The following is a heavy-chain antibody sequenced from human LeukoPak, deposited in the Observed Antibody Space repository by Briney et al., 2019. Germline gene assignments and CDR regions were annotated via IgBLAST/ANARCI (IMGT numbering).Heavy chain of an antibody. CDR1: GGTFSSYA. J-gene: IGHJ6*03. CDR2: IIPIFGTA. CDR3: ARKSVDYYGSSDVEYYYYMDV. D-gene: IGHD3-22*01. V-gene: IGHV1-69*05. Sequence: SVKVSCKASGGTFSSYAISWVRQAPGQGLEWMGGIIPIFGTANYAQKFQGRVTITTDESTSTAYMELSSLRSEDTAVYYCARKSVDYYGSSDVEYYYYMDVWGKGTTVTVSS.